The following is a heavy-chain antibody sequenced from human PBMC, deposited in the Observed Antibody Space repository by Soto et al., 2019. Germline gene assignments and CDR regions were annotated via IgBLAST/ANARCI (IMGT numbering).Heavy chain of an antibody. J-gene: IGHJ1*01. D-gene: IGHD3-10*01. CDR2: ISSNGGST. CDR1: GFTFSSYA. CDR3: VKAVTMVRGVTDYFQH. Sequence: GGSLRLSCSASGFTFSSYAMHWVRQAPGKGLEYVSAISSNGGSTYYADSVKGRFTISRDNSKNTLYLQMSSLRAEDTAVYYCVKAVTMVRGVTDYFQHWGQGTLVTVSS. V-gene: IGHV3-64D*09.